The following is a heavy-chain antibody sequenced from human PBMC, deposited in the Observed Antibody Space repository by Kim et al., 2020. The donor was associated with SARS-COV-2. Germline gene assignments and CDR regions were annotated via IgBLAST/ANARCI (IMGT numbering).Heavy chain of an antibody. Sequence: GGSLRLSCAASGFTFSSYSMNWVRQAPGKGLEWVSYISSSSSTIYYADSVKGRFTISRDNAKNSLYLQMNSLRDEDSAVYYCARIVGATSYYYYGMDVWGQGTTVTVSS. CDR2: ISSSSSTI. D-gene: IGHD1-26*01. CDR3: ARIVGATSYYYYGMDV. V-gene: IGHV3-48*02. J-gene: IGHJ6*02. CDR1: GFTFSSYS.